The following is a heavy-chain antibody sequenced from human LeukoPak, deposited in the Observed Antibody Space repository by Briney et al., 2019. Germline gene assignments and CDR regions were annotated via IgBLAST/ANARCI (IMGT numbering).Heavy chain of an antibody. V-gene: IGHV3-33*01. J-gene: IGHJ4*02. CDR1: GFTFSSYG. CDR2: IWYDGSNK. D-gene: IGHD3-3*02. CDR3: ARDLSGY. Sequence: PGGSLRLSCAASGFTFSSYGMHWVRQASGKGLEWVAVIWYDGSNKYYADSVKGRFTISRDNSKNTLYLQMDSLRAEDTAVYYCARDLSGYWGQGTLVTVSS.